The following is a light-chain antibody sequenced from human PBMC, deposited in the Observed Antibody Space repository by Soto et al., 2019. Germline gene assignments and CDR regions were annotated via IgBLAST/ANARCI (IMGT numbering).Light chain of an antibody. Sequence: DIQMTQFPSTLSASVGDRVTITCRASQSISSWLAWYQQKPGKAPNLLIYKASNLASGVPSRFSGSGFGAEFTLTISSLQPDDIATYYCQQYDSYSTFGGGTKVDIK. J-gene: IGKJ4*01. CDR3: QQYDSYST. V-gene: IGKV1-5*03. CDR2: KAS. CDR1: QSISSW.